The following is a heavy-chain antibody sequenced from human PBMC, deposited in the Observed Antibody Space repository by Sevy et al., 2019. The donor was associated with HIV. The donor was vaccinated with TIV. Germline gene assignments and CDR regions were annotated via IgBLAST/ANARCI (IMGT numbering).Heavy chain of an antibody. CDR1: GDTFNNYH. CDR3: ARAPSWYDSSGYNALDI. CDR2: INSSGGTT. Sequence: ASVKVSCKASGDTFNNYHVHWVRQAPGQGLEWMGIINSSGGTTSYAQKFQGRVTMTRDTSTSTVYMELSSLRSEDTAVYYCARAPSWYDSSGYNALDIWGQGTMVTVSS. J-gene: IGHJ3*02. D-gene: IGHD3-22*01. V-gene: IGHV1-46*02.